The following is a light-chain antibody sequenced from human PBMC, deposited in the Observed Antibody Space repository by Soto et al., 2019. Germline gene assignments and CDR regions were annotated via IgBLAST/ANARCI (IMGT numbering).Light chain of an antibody. CDR1: SIDDGGTNH. J-gene: IGLJ1*01. V-gene: IGLV2-14*03. CDR3: CSYTSFSTYV. Sequence: QSVLTQPASVSGSPGQSITISCSGTSIDDGGTNHVSWYLQHPGEAPKLIMYDVSNRPSGVSDRFFGSKADNTATLTVSGLQAEDEADYYCCSYTSFSTYVFGTGTKLTVL. CDR2: DVS.